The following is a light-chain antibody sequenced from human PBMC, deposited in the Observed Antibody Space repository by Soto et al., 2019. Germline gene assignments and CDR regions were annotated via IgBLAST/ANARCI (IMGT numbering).Light chain of an antibody. CDR3: SSYTSFDTVI. Sequence: QSALTQPPSVSGSPGLSVTISCTGSSSDIGSYTRVSWYQQPPASAPKLLIYEVTRRASGVPDRFSGSASGNTASLTISGVQAEDEADYYCSSYTSFDTVIFGGGTQLTVL. V-gene: IGLV2-18*02. CDR1: SSDIGSYTR. CDR2: EVT. J-gene: IGLJ2*01.